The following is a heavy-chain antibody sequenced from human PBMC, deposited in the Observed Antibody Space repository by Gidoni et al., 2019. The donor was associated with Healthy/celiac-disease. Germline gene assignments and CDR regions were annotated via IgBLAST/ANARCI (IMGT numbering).Heavy chain of an antibody. D-gene: IGHD1-1*01. Sequence: QVQLVESGGGVVQPGRSLRLSCAASGFTFSSYGMHWVRQAPGKGLEWVAVIWYDGSNKYYADSVKGRFTISRDNSKNTLYLQMNSLRAEDTAVYYCARGDWNDIIDYWGQGTLVTVSS. J-gene: IGHJ4*02. CDR2: IWYDGSNK. CDR1: GFTFSSYG. CDR3: ARGDWNDIIDY. V-gene: IGHV3-33*01.